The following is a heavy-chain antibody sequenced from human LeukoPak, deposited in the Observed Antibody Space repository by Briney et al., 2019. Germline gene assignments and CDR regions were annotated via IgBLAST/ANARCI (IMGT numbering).Heavy chain of an antibody. V-gene: IGHV4-59*01. D-gene: IGHD6-13*01. CDR3: ARVSSNWPFQFDY. CDR1: GGSISSYY. Sequence: SETLSLTCTVSGGSISSYYWSWLRQPPGKGLEWIGYIYYTGSTNFNPSLKSRLTISVDTSKNQFSLKLSSVTAADTAVYYCARVSSNWPFQFDYWGQGTLVTVSS. CDR2: IYYTGST. J-gene: IGHJ4*02.